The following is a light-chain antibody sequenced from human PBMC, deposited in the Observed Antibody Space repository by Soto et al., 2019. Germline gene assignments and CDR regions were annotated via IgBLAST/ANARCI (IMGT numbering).Light chain of an antibody. V-gene: IGKV3-20*01. Sequence: EIVLTQSPGTLSLSPGERATLSCRASQSVSSSYFAWYQQKPGQAPRLLICGASIRATGIPDRFSGSGSGTDFTLTISRLEPEDFAVYFCQQYGNSPETFGQGTKVEIK. CDR2: GAS. J-gene: IGKJ1*01. CDR3: QQYGNSPET. CDR1: QSVSSSY.